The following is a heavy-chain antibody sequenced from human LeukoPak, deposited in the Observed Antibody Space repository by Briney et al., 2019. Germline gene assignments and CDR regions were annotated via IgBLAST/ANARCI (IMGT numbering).Heavy chain of an antibody. J-gene: IGHJ4*02. CDR1: GGTFSSYA. CDR3: ARGAALQLWFSY. Sequence: SVKVSCKASGGTFSSYAISWVRQAPGQGLEWMGGIIPIFGTANHAQKFQGRVTITADKSTSTAYMELSSLRSEDTAVYYCARGAALQLWFSYWGQGTLVTVSS. D-gene: IGHD5-18*01. CDR2: IIPIFGTA. V-gene: IGHV1-69*06.